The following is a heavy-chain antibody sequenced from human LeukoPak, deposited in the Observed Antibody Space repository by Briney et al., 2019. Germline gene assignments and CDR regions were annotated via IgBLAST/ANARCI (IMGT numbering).Heavy chain of an antibody. CDR3: ARDSAPWSGHYMDV. CDR2: IYTSGST. Sequence: SETLSLTCAVYGGSFSGYYWSWIRQPAGKGLEWIGRIYTSGSTTYNPSLKSRVTMSVDTSKNQFSLKLTSVTAADTAVYYCARDSAPWSGHYMDVWGKGTTVTVSS. CDR1: GGSFSGYY. D-gene: IGHD3-3*01. J-gene: IGHJ6*03. V-gene: IGHV4-4*07.